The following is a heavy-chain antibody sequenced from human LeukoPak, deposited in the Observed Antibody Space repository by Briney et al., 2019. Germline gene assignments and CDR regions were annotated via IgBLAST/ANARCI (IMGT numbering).Heavy chain of an antibody. CDR2: ISAYNHKT. CDR1: GYSLTTNG. Sequence: GASVKVSCKASGYSLTTNGFIWVRQATGQGLEWMGWISAYNHKTNYAKKFQGRVTMTPDTSTSTAYMELRSLRSDDTAVYYCARVSQYYYAMDVWGQGTTVIVSS. CDR3: ARVSQYYYAMDV. V-gene: IGHV1-18*01. J-gene: IGHJ6*02.